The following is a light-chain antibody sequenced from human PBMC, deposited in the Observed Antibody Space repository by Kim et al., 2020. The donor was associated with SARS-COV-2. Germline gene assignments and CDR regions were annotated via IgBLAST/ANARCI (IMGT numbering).Light chain of an antibody. CDR3: AAWDDIQSGPV. CDR2: YDK. CDR1: SSNIGSNT. V-gene: IGLV1-44*01. Sequence: QTVTISCSGSSSNIGSNTASWYQQVPGTAPKLLIYYDKERPSGVPDRFSGSKSGTSASLAITGLQSGDEADYYCAAWDDIQSGPVFGGGTQLTVL. J-gene: IGLJ2*01.